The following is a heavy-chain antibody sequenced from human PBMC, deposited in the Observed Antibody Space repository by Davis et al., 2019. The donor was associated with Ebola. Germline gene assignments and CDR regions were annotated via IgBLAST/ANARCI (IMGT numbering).Heavy chain of an antibody. CDR1: GFILSSFS. J-gene: IGHJ6*03. D-gene: IGHD2/OR15-2a*01. V-gene: IGHV3-7*04. CDR2: MRQDGGDI. Sequence: GESLKISCAASGFILSSFSMTWIRQAPGKGLEWVASMRQDGGDIYYVDSVKGRFTISRDNAKNSLYLQMNSLRADDTAIYYCTRASNKFYMDVWGKGTTVTVSS. CDR3: TRASNKFYMDV.